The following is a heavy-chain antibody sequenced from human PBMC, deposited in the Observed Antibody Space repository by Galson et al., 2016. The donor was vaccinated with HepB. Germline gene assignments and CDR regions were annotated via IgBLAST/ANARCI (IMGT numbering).Heavy chain of an antibody. J-gene: IGHJ3*01. CDR3: ARELVRSAFDL. CDR2: ISDYNGIK. Sequence: SVKVSCKASGYTFTNYGINWVRQAPGQGLEWTAWISDYNGIKHYAQKVQGRITVTTDTSTRTAYMELTSLKSDDTAVYYCARELVRSAFDLWGQGTMVTVSS. D-gene: IGHD6-6*01. V-gene: IGHV1-18*01. CDR1: GYTFTNYG.